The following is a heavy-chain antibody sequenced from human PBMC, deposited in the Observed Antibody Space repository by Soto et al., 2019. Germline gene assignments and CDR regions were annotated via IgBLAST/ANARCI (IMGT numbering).Heavy chain of an antibody. Sequence: QVQLVESGGGVVQPGRSLRLSCAASGFTFSSYGMHWVRQAPGKGLEWVVVISYDGSNKYYADSVKGRFTISRDNSKNTLYLQMNSLRAEDTAVYYCAKPYYDILTGPDVWGQGTLVTVSS. CDR1: GFTFSSYG. D-gene: IGHD3-9*01. V-gene: IGHV3-30*18. J-gene: IGHJ4*02. CDR2: ISYDGSNK. CDR3: AKPYYDILTGPDV.